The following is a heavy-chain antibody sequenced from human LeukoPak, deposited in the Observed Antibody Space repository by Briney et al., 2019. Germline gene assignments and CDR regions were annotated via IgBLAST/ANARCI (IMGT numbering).Heavy chain of an antibody. V-gene: IGHV1-69*13. CDR2: IIPIFGTA. D-gene: IGHD3-16*02. CDR1: GYTFTSYD. J-gene: IGHJ5*02. CDR3: ARILGMRFYDYVWGSYRNNWFDP. Sequence: SVKVSCKTSGYTFTSYDISWVRQAPGQGLEWMGGIIPIFGTANYAQKFQGRVTITADESTSTAYMELSSLRSEDTAVYYCARILGMRFYDYVWGSYRNNWFDPWGQGTLVTVSS.